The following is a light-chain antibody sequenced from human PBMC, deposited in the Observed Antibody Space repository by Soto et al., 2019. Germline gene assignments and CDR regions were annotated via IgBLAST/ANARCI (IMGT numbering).Light chain of an antibody. V-gene: IGLV2-14*03. CDR3: SSYTTSNTRQIV. CDR1: SSDVGGYNC. CDR2: DVT. Sequence: QSVLAQPASVSGSSGQWIPISCPGTSSDVGGYNCVPWYQHPPGKAPKLIIYDVTNRPSGVSNPFSGSKSGNTASLTISGLQPEDEADYYCSSYTTSNTRQIVFGTGTKVTVL. J-gene: IGLJ1*01.